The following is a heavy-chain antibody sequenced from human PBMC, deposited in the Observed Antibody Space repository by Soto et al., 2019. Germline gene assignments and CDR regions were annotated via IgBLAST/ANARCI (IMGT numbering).Heavy chain of an antibody. J-gene: IGHJ4*02. CDR3: ARERRSSCKDPSDY. V-gene: IGHV3-21*01. Sequence: PGGALRLSCTASGFTFSGYSMNWVRQAPRKGLEWVSSISSSSSYIYYADSVKSRFTISRDNAKTSLYLQMNSLRAEDTAVYYSARERRSSCKDPSDYWGQGTLVTVSS. D-gene: IGHD6-6*01. CDR1: GFTFSGYS. CDR2: ISSSSSYI.